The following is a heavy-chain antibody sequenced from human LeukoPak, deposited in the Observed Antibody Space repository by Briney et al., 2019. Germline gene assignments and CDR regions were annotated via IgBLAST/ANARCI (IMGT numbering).Heavy chain of an antibody. J-gene: IGHJ4*02. CDR1: GGSISSSSYY. CDR3: ARGKRRYSSSWYIGNYFDY. V-gene: IGHV4-39*01. CDR2: IYYSGST. Sequence: TSSETLSLTCTVSGGSISSSSYYWGWIRQPPGKGLEWIGSIYYSGSTYYNPSLKSRVTISVDTSKNQFSLKLSSVTAADTAVYYCARGKRRYSSSWYIGNYFDYWGQGTLVTVSS. D-gene: IGHD6-13*01.